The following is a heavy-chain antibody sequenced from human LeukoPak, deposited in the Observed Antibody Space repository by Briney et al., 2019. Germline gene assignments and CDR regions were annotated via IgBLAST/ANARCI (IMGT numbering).Heavy chain of an antibody. CDR2: IYHSGTT. J-gene: IGHJ4*02. D-gene: IGHD4-17*01. CDR3: ATYFYGEYGSYYFDY. CDR1: GAFITNSHW. Sequence: PSGTLSLTCAVSGAFITNSHWWSWARQPPGKGLEWIGEIYHSGTTNYNPSLKSRVTMSVDKSKNQFSLMLTSVTAADTAVYYCATYFYGEYGSYYFDYWGQGTLVTVSS. V-gene: IGHV4-4*02.